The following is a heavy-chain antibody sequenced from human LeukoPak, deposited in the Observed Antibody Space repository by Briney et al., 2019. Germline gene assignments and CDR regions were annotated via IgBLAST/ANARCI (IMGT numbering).Heavy chain of an antibody. CDR2: IYYSGST. J-gene: IGHJ3*02. CDR3: ARPRNLYYDSSGLSAFDI. CDR1: GGSISSGDYY. V-gene: IGHV4-30-4*08. Sequence: SQTLSLTCTVSGGSISSGDYYWSWIRQPPGKGLEWIGYIYYSGSTYYNPSLKSRVTISVDTSKNQFSLKLSSVTAADTAVYYCARPRNLYYDSSGLSAFDIWGQGTMVTVSS. D-gene: IGHD3-22*01.